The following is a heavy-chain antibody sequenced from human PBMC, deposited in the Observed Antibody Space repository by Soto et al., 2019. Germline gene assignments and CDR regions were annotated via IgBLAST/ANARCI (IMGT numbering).Heavy chain of an antibody. CDR1: GYTFTSYA. CDR2: INAGNGNT. Sequence: ASVKVSCKASGYTFTSYAMHWVRQAPGQRLEWMGWINAGNGNTKYSQKFQGRVTITRDTSASTAYMELSSLRSDDRAVYYCAKNGQPPYYYYGMDVWGLGTTVTVSS. CDR3: AKNGQPPYYYYGMDV. J-gene: IGHJ6*02. V-gene: IGHV1-3*01. D-gene: IGHD2-8*01.